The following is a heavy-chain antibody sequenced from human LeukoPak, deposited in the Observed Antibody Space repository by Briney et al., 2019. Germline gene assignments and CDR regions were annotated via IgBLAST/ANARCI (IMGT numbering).Heavy chain of an antibody. V-gene: IGHV4-59*01. Sequence: SETLSLTCTVAGDSISSYYWSWIRQPPGKGLEWIGYIYHSGSTNYNPSLKSRATISEDTSKDQFSLKLASVTAADTAVYYCATGYSSTWYYFDYWGQGTLVTVSS. CDR1: GDSISSYY. CDR2: IYHSGST. CDR3: ATGYSSTWYYFDY. J-gene: IGHJ4*02. D-gene: IGHD6-13*01.